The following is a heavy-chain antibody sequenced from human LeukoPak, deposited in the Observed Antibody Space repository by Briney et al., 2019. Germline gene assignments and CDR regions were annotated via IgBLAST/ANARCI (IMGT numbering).Heavy chain of an antibody. J-gene: IGHJ4*02. D-gene: IGHD6-19*01. Sequence: PGGSLRLSCAASGFTFSSYAMSWVRQAPGKGLEWVSAISGSGGSTYYADSVKGRFTISRDNSKNTLYLQMNSLRAEDTAVYYCAHTRTVAGRGDFDYWGQGTLVTVSS. CDR2: ISGSGGST. CDR1: GFTFSSYA. CDR3: AHTRTVAGRGDFDY. V-gene: IGHV3-23*01.